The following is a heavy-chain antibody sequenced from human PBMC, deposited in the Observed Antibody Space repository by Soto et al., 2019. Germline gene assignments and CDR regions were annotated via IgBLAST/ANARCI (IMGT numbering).Heavy chain of an antibody. Sequence: QVQLQESGPGLVKPSGTLSLTCAVSNGSITNDNWWRWVRQSPGKALEWVGDIYQTGSTNYTPSLKSRSSISLDKDKNCLSRRLSSVTAWHKDAYDGARMWGALARSAGWFGPWGQGTLVTASP. CDR2: IYQTGST. CDR1: NGSITNDNW. V-gene: IGHV4-4*02. D-gene: IGHD5-12*01. J-gene: IGHJ5*02. CDR3: ARMWGALARSAGWFGP.